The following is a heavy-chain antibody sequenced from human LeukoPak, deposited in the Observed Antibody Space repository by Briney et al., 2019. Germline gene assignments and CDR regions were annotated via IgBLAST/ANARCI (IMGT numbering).Heavy chain of an antibody. D-gene: IGHD3-22*01. V-gene: IGHV4-59*01. Sequence: SETLSLTCTVSGGSISSYYWSWIRQPPGKGLEWIGYIYYSGSTNYNPSLKSRVTISVDTSKNQFSLKLNSVTAADTAVYYCAREYYYDTSGYRDWGQGTLVTVSS. CDR1: GGSISSYY. CDR3: AREYYYDTSGYRD. J-gene: IGHJ4*02. CDR2: IYYSGST.